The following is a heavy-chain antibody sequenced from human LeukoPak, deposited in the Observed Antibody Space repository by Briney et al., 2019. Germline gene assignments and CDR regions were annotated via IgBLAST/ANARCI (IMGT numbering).Heavy chain of an antibody. CDR2: ISWNSGSI. Sequence: PGRSLRLSCAASGFTFDDYAMHWVRQAPGKGLEWVSGISWNSGSIGYADSVKGRFTISRDNSKNTLYLQMNSLRAEDTAVYYCARNDYGQYYFDYWGQGTLVTVSS. J-gene: IGHJ4*02. CDR3: ARNDYGQYYFDY. V-gene: IGHV3-9*01. D-gene: IGHD4-17*01. CDR1: GFTFDDYA.